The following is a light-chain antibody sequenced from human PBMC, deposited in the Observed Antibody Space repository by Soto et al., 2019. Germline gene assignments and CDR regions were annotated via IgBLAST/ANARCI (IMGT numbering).Light chain of an antibody. V-gene: IGLV1-40*01. CDR2: GNS. CDR3: QSYDSSLSVV. J-gene: IGLJ2*01. Sequence: QAVVTQPPSVSGAPGQRVTISCTGSSSNIGAGYDVHWYQQLPGTAPKLLMYGNSNRPSGVPDRFSGSKSGTSASLAITKLQAEDEADYYCQSYDSSLSVVFGAGTKLTVL. CDR1: SSNIGAGYD.